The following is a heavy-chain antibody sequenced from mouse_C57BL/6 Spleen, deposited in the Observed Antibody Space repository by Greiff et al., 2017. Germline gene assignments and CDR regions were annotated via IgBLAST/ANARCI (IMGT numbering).Heavy chain of an antibody. CDR1: GYTFTDYE. Sequence: QVQLQQSGAELVRPGASVTLSCKASGYTFTDYEMHWVKQTPVHGLEWIGAIDPETGGTAYNQKFKGKAILTADKSSSTAYMELRSLTSEDSAVYYCTRSMPLYYFDYWGQGTTLTVSS. J-gene: IGHJ2*01. V-gene: IGHV1-15*01. CDR2: IDPETGGT. CDR3: TRSMPLYYFDY.